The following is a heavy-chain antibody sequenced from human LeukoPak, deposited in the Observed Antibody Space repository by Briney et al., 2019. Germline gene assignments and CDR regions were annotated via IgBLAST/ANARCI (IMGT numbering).Heavy chain of an antibody. CDR1: GFSLSTYG. Sequence: GASLRLSCAASGFSLSTYGVSWIRQPPGKGLEWVSGITGTGGSTYYADSVKGRFTVSRDTSKNTLYLQMNSLRAEDTAIYYCAKDHGTAVAGFYYWGQGTLVAVPS. J-gene: IGHJ4*02. CDR2: ITGTGGST. CDR3: AKDHGTAVAGFYY. V-gene: IGHV3-23*01. D-gene: IGHD6-19*01.